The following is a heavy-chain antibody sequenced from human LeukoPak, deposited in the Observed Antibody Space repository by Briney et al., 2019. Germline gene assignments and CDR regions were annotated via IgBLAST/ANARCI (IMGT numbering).Heavy chain of an antibody. J-gene: IGHJ4*02. V-gene: IGHV4-4*02. D-gene: IGHD3-10*01. CDR3: SRGGPYRLDY. CDR1: GDSISSDIW. CDR2: IHHSGGI. Sequence: PSETLSLTCAVSGDSISSDIWWNWVRQPPGKGLEWIGEIHHSGGINYNPSLKSRVTISLHKSKNQFSLELNSVTAADTALYYCSRGGPYRLDYWPQGPLVPVPS.